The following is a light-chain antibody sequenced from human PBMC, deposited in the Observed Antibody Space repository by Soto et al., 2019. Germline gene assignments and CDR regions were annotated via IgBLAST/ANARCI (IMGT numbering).Light chain of an antibody. CDR3: SSSAGSNNLV. V-gene: IGLV2-8*01. CDR1: SSDVGGYNY. J-gene: IGLJ1*01. Sequence: QSVLTQPPSASGSPGQSVTISCTGTSSDVGGYNYVSWYQQHPGKAPKLMIYEVSKRPSGVPDRFSGSKSGNTASLTVSGLQAEDEADYYCSSSAGSNNLVFGTGTKVNVL. CDR2: EVS.